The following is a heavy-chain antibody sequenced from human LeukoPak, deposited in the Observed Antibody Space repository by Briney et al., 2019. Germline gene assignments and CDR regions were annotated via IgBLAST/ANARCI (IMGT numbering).Heavy chain of an antibody. J-gene: IGHJ6*02. CDR3: AREGGRTYYHYGMDV. Sequence: GGSLRLSCAASGFTFSSYSMNWVRQAPGKGLEWVSSISSSSSYIYYTDSVKGRFTISRDNAKNSLYLQMNSLRAEDTAVCYCAREGGRTYYHYGMDVWGQGTTVTVSS. CDR2: ISSSSSYI. CDR1: GFTFSSYS. D-gene: IGHD1-14*01. V-gene: IGHV3-21*01.